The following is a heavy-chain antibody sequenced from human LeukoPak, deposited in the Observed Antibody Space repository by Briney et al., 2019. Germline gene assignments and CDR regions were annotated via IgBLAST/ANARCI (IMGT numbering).Heavy chain of an antibody. CDR3: ARDRLRKPDY. CDR2: ISYDGSNK. CDR1: GFTFSSYA. Sequence: GGSLRLSCAASGFTFSSYAMHWVRQAPGKGLEWVAVISYDGSNKYYADSVKGRFTISRDNSKNTLYLQMNSLRAEDTAVYYCARDRLRKPDYWGQGTLVTVSS. D-gene: IGHD2-21*02. V-gene: IGHV3-30*04. J-gene: IGHJ4*02.